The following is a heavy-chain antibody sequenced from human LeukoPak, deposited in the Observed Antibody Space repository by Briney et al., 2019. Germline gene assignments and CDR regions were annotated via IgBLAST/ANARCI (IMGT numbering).Heavy chain of an antibody. Sequence: KPGESLKISCKGSGYRFSNYWIGWVRQMPGKGLEWMGIIYPGDSDTRYSPSFQGRVTISVDKSISTVYLQWSSLKASDTAMYYCARQLGGSYYRNDYFDYWGQGTLVTVSS. CDR2: IYPGDSDT. CDR3: ARQLGGSYYRNDYFDY. CDR1: GYRFSNYW. J-gene: IGHJ4*02. D-gene: IGHD1-26*01. V-gene: IGHV5-51*01.